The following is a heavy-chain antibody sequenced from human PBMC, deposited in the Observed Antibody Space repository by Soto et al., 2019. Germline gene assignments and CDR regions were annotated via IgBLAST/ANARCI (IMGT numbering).Heavy chain of an antibody. J-gene: IGHJ4*02. D-gene: IGHD1-26*01. Sequence: QLVQSGAEVKQPGAAVRVSCKASGNTDTIYFIHWLRLAPVHVLEWLGWINSVSGGTNYAHKFLGRVTMTRARSTTTAFMELRGLRSDDTTVYYCARGGSYYALWGQGTLVTVSS. CDR1: GNTDTIYF. CDR2: INSVSGGT. V-gene: IGHV1-2*02. CDR3: ARGGSYYAL.